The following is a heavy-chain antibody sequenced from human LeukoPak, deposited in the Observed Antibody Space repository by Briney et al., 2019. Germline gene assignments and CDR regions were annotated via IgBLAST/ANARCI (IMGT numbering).Heavy chain of an antibody. D-gene: IGHD4-17*01. Sequence: SVKVSCKASGGTFSSYAISWVRQAPGQGLEWMGGINPIFGTANYAQKFQGRVTITADESTSTAYMELSSLRSEDTAVYYCARLPDYGDYGDDYWGQGTLVTVSS. CDR1: GGTFSSYA. V-gene: IGHV1-69*13. CDR2: INPIFGTA. CDR3: ARLPDYGDYGDDY. J-gene: IGHJ4*02.